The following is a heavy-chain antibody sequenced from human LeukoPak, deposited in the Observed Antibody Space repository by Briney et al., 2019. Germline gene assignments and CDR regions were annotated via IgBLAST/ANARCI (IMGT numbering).Heavy chain of an antibody. J-gene: IGHJ6*04. V-gene: IGHV1-69*13. CDR1: GGTFSSCA. CDR2: IIPMFGTA. CDR3: ARAGLWFGELLSQYYYYYGMDV. Sequence: ASVKVSCKASGGTFSSCAISWVRQAPGQGLEWMGDIIPMFGTADNVQKFQGRVTLTADESMSTAYMELSSLRSEDTAVYYCARAGLWFGELLSQYYYYYGMDVWGKGTTVTVSS. D-gene: IGHD3-10*01.